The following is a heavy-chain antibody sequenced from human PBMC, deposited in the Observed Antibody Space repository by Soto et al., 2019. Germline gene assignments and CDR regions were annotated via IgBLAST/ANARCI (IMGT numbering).Heavy chain of an antibody. D-gene: IGHD5-18*01. CDR2: IYYSGST. V-gene: IGHV4-59*01. Sequence: SETLSLTCTVSGGSISSYYWSWIRQPPGKGLEWIGYIYYSGSTNYNPSLKSRVTISVDTSKNQFSLKLSSVTAAGTAVYYCARVRDTAMENWGQGTLVTVSS. CDR3: ARVRDTAMEN. CDR1: GGSISSYY. J-gene: IGHJ4*02.